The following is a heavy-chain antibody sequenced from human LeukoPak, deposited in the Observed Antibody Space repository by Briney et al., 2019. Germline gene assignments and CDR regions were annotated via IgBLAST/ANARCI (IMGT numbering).Heavy chain of an antibody. J-gene: IGHJ5*02. CDR2: FHPEDGET. CDR3: AIVLAVGVVDWFDP. CDR1: GSIFTELF. D-gene: IGHD6-19*01. Sequence: GASVKVSCKVSGSIFTELFMHWVRQAPGKGLEWMGGFHPEDGETIYAQKFQGRVTMTEDSSTDTAYMELGSLRSEDTAVYYCAIVLAVGVVDWFDPWGQGTLVTVSS. V-gene: IGHV1-24*01.